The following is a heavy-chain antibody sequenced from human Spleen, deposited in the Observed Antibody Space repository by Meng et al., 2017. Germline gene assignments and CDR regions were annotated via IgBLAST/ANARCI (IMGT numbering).Heavy chain of an antibody. CDR2: INHSGST. V-gene: IGHV4-34*01. D-gene: IGHD4-11*01. Sequence: HVQLQASGAVLLKPSETPSLTCVVSGGSFSDYYWSWIRQPPGKGLEWIGEINHSGSTNYNPSLESRATISVDTSQNNLSLKLSSVTAADSAVYYCARGPTTMAHDFDYWGQGTLVTVSS. J-gene: IGHJ4*02. CDR1: GGSFSDYY. CDR3: ARGPTTMAHDFDY.